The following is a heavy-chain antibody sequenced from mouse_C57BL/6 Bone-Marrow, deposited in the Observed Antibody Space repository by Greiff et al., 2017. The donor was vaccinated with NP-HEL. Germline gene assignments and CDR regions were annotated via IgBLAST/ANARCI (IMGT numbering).Heavy chain of an antibody. CDR3: AREDGNYAMDY. CDR2: IDPSDSYT. CDR1: GYTFTSYW. Sequence: QVQLQQPGAELVKPGASVKLSCKAFGYTFTSYWMQWVKQRPGQGLEWIGEIDPSDSYTNYNQKFKGKATLTVDTSSSTAYMQLSSLTSEDSAVYYCAREDGNYAMDYWGQGTSVTVSS. J-gene: IGHJ4*01. D-gene: IGHD2-1*01. V-gene: IGHV1-50*01.